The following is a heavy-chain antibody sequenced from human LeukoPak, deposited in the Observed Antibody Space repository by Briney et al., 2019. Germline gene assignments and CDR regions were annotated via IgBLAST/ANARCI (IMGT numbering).Heavy chain of an antibody. J-gene: IGHJ4*02. CDR2: IYYSGNT. Sequence: SQTLSLTCPVSGGPISSGGYYWTRIRQHPGKGLEWIGYIYYSGNTYYNPSLKSRVTISVDTSKNQFSLKLSSVTAADTAVYYCAREGTYGDSEVFDYWGQGTLVTVSP. V-gene: IGHV4-31*03. CDR1: GGPISSGGYY. CDR3: AREGTYGDSEVFDY. D-gene: IGHD4-17*01.